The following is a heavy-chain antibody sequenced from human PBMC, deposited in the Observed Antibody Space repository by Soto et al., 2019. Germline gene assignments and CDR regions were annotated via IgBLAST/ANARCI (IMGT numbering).Heavy chain of an antibody. V-gene: IGHV3-48*02. CDR3: ARDRENYDSSGYYYYYGMDV. D-gene: IGHD3-22*01. J-gene: IGHJ6*02. CDR2: ISSSSSTI. Sequence: GGSLRLSCAASGFTFSSYSMNWVRQAPGKGLERVSYISSSSSTIYYADSVKGRFTISRDNAKNSLYLQMNSLRDEDTAVYYCARDRENYDSSGYYYYYGMDVWGQGTTVTVSS. CDR1: GFTFSSYS.